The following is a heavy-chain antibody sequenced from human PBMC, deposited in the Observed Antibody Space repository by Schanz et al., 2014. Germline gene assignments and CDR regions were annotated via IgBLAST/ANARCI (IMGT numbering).Heavy chain of an antibody. CDR2: ISGSGGST. CDR1: GFTFSSYA. CDR3: ARNRGSGGQNWYFDL. D-gene: IGHD1-26*01. Sequence: EVQLVESGGGLVQPGKSLRLSCAASGFTFSSYAMSWVRQAPGKGLEWVSAISGSGGSTYYADSVKGRFTISRDNSRDTVYLQLNSLRADDTAVYYCARNRGSGGQNWYFDLWGRGPLVTVSS. V-gene: IGHV3-23*04. J-gene: IGHJ2*01.